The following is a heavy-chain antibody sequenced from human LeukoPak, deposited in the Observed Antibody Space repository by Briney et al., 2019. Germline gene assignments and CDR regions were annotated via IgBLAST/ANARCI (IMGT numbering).Heavy chain of an antibody. J-gene: IGHJ4*02. CDR3: ARDGWSPDY. CDR1: GFTVSSNY. CDR2: IKQDGSEK. V-gene: IGHV3-7*01. Sequence: GGSLRLSCAASGFTVSSNYMSWVRQAPGKGLEWVANIKQDGSEKYHVDSVKGRFTISRDNAKNSLYLQMNSLRAEDTAVYYCARDGWSPDYWGQGTLVTVSS.